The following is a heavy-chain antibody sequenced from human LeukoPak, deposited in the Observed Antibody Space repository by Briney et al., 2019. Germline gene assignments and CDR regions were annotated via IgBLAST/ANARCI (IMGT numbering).Heavy chain of an antibody. Sequence: PSETLSLTCTVSGGSISSYYWTWIRQPPGKGLEWIGYIYYSGSTNYNPSLKSRVTISVDTSKNQFSLKLSSVTAADTAVYYCTTDQLPLSYAYWSGYYRYWGQGTLVTVSS. CDR2: IYYSGST. CDR3: TTDQLPLSYAYWSGYYRY. D-gene: IGHD3-3*01. J-gene: IGHJ4*02. CDR1: GGSISSYY. V-gene: IGHV4-59*12.